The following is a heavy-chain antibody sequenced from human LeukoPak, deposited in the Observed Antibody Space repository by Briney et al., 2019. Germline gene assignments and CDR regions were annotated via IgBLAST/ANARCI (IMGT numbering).Heavy chain of an antibody. CDR3: ARGLYYDFWSGYSFDY. CDR2: IYYSGST. J-gene: IGHJ4*02. CDR1: GGSISSSSYY. V-gene: IGHV4-39*07. Sequence: SETLSLTCTVSGGSISSSSYYWGWIRQPPGKGLERIGSIYYSGSTYYNPSLKSRVTISVDTSKNQFSQKLSSVTAADTAVYYCARGLYYDFWSGYSFDYWGQGTLVTVSS. D-gene: IGHD3-3*01.